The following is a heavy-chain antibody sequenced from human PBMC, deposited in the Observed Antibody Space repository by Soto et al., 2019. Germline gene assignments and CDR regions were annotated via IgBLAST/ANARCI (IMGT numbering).Heavy chain of an antibody. Sequence: ASVKVSCKASGYTFTGYYMHWVRQAPGQGLERMGWINPNSGGTNYAQKFQGWVTMTRDTSISTAYMELSRLRSDDTAVYYCARDKGTTFDAFDIWGQGTMVTVSS. CDR1: GYTFTGYY. D-gene: IGHD1-7*01. CDR3: ARDKGTTFDAFDI. J-gene: IGHJ3*02. CDR2: INPNSGGT. V-gene: IGHV1-2*04.